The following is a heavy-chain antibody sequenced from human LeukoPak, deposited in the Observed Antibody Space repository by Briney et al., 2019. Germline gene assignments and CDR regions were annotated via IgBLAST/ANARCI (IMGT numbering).Heavy chain of an antibody. V-gene: IGHV1-2*02. J-gene: IGHJ3*02. CDR2: INPNSGGT. CDR1: GYTFTGYX. D-gene: IGHD1-7*01. Sequence: GXSXXXSXXASGYTFTGYXMXXXXQXPGXGLXXXXXINPNSGGTNYAQKFQGRVTMTRDTSISTAYMELSRLRSDDTAVYYCARLVITGTTTYAFDIWGQGTMVTVSS. CDR3: ARLVITGTTTYAFDI.